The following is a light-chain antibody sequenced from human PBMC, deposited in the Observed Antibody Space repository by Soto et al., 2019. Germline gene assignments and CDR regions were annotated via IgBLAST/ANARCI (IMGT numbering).Light chain of an antibody. V-gene: IGKV3-15*01. CDR2: GAS. J-gene: IGKJ5*01. Sequence: EVVMTQSPATVSVSPGERAPLSCTASQSVSSNLAWYQQKPGQAPRLLIYGASTRATGTPARFSGSGSGTEFTLTISSLQSEDFAVYYCQQYNSWPPYTFGQGTRLEIK. CDR3: QQYNSWPPYT. CDR1: QSVSSN.